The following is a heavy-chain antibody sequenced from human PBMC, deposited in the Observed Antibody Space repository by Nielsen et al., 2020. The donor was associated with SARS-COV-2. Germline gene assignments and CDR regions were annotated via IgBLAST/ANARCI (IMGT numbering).Heavy chain of an antibody. J-gene: IGHJ6*02. CDR3: AALGYCSSTSCYTSYYYYGMDV. CDR1: GFTFDDYA. Sequence: SLKISCAASGFTFDDYAMHWVRQAPGKGLEWVSGIRWNSGSIGYADSVKGRFTISRDNAKNSLYLQMNSLKAEDTALYYCAALGYCSSTSCYTSYYYYGMDVWGQGTTVTVSS. D-gene: IGHD2-2*02. V-gene: IGHV3-9*01. CDR2: IRWNSGSI.